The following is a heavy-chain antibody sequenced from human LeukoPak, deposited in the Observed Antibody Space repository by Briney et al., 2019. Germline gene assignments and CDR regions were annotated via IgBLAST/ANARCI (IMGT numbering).Heavy chain of an antibody. J-gene: IGHJ4*02. Sequence: GRSLRLSCAASGFTFSSFAMHWVRHAPGEGREWVAVISYDGSNKYYADSVKGRFTISRDNSKNTLYLQMNSLRAEDTAVYYCARGTYSSGWYGDYWGQGTLVTVSS. CDR1: GFTFSSFA. CDR2: ISYDGSNK. D-gene: IGHD6-19*01. V-gene: IGHV3-30-3*01. CDR3: ARGTYSSGWYGDY.